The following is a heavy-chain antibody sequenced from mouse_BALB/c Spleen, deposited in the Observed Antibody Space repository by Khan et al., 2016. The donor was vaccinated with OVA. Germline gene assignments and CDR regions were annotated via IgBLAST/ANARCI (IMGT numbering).Heavy chain of an antibody. V-gene: IGHV3-5*02. D-gene: IGHD1-1*01. CDR1: GISITSGNYR. J-gene: IGHJ1*01. CDR2: IYYSGTV. Sequence: EVKLLESGPGLVKPSQTVSLTCPVTGISITSGNYRWSWIRQFPGNKLEWIGNIYYSGTVTYNPSLTSRTTITRDTSKNQFFLEMNSLTAEDTATYYCARDYGRLYWYFDVWGAGTTVTVSS. CDR3: ARDYGRLYWYFDV.